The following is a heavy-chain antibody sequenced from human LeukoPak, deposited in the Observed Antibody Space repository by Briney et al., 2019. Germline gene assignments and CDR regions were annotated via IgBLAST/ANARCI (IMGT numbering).Heavy chain of an antibody. CDR2: ISSSGSTI. V-gene: IGHV3-11*01. Sequence: GGSLRLSCAASGFTFSDYYMSWIRQAPGKGLEWVSYISSSGSTIYYADSVKGRFTISRGNAKNSLYLQMNSLRAEDTAVYYCARDLRWLQPFDYWGQGTLVTVSS. J-gene: IGHJ4*02. D-gene: IGHD5-24*01. CDR3: ARDLRWLQPFDY. CDR1: GFTFSDYY.